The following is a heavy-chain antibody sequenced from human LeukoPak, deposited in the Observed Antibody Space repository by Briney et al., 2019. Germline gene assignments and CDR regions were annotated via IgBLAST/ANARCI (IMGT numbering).Heavy chain of an antibody. CDR1: GNYW. D-gene: IGHD5-12*01. CDR2: IWFDGSNK. V-gene: IGHV3-33*08. CDR3: ASSYSGYAWGDY. J-gene: IGHJ4*02. Sequence: GGSLRLSCAASGNYWMHWVRQAPGKGLEWVAVIWFDGSNKYYADSVKGRFTISRDNSKNTLYLQMNSLRAEDTAMYYCASSYSGYAWGDYWGQGTLVSVSS.